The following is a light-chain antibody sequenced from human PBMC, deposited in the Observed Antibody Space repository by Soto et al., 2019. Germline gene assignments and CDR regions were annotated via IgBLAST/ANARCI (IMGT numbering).Light chain of an antibody. J-gene: IGKJ1*01. CDR1: QSISNR. V-gene: IGKV1-5*03. Sequence: DIQMTQFPSTLSASVGDRVTITCRASQSISNRLAWFEQKSGEAPKIMIHKVSSLESGVPSRFSGSGSGTEFTLTISSLQPDDFATDYCQQYNTYSWTFGQGTKVEIK. CDR2: KVS. CDR3: QQYNTYSWT.